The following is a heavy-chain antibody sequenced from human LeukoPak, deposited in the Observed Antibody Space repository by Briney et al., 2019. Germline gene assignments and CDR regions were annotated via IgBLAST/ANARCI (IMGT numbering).Heavy chain of an antibody. D-gene: IGHD6-6*01. CDR1: GFTFSSYG. CDR3: AKDKRYSSSGVDY. J-gene: IGHJ4*02. V-gene: IGHV3-30*02. Sequence: GGSLRLSCAASGFTFSSYGMHSVRAAPGKGLGRVALIRYDGSIKYYADTVRSRFTISRDNSKKTLYLHKNTLRDQNTAVYICAKDKRYSSSGVDYWGQGTLVTVSS. CDR2: IRYDGSIK.